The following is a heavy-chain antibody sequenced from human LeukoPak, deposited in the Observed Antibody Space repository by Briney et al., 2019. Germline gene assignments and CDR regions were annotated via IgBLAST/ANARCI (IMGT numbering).Heavy chain of an antibody. CDR2: ITSSSSNK. CDR3: ARGVAAAGKGEYYFDY. V-gene: IGHV3-21*04. Sequence: PGGSLRLSCAASGFPFSRYSMNWVRQAPGEGPEWVSSITSSSSNKDYVDSVKGRFTVSRDNAKNSLYLQMDSLRAEDTAVYYCARGVAAAGKGEYYFDYWGQGTLVTVSS. D-gene: IGHD6-13*01. J-gene: IGHJ4*02. CDR1: GFPFSRYS.